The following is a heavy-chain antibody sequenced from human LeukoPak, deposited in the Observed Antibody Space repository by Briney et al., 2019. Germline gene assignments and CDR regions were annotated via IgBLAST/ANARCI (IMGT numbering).Heavy chain of an antibody. CDR2: ISSSSYI. D-gene: IGHD6-6*01. V-gene: IGHV3-21*01. J-gene: IGHJ1*01. Sequence: GGSLRLSCAASGFTFSSYSMNWVRQAPGKGLEWVSSISSSSYIYYADSVKGRFTISRDNAKNSLYLQMNSLRGEDTAVYYCARDRVLGFQHWGQGTLVTVSS. CDR1: GFTFSSYS. CDR3: ARDRVLGFQH.